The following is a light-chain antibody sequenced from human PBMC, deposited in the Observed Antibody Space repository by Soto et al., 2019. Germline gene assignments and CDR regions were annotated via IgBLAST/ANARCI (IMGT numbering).Light chain of an antibody. CDR1: GSNIGSNS. CDR2: TNN. Sequence: QSVLTQPPSASGTPGQRITISCSGSGSNIGSNSVTWYQQLPRTAPKLLIYTNNQRPSGVPDRFTGSKSGTSASLAISGLQSGDEADYYCATWDDSLNGHVFGTGTKLTVL. J-gene: IGLJ1*01. CDR3: ATWDDSLNGHV. V-gene: IGLV1-44*01.